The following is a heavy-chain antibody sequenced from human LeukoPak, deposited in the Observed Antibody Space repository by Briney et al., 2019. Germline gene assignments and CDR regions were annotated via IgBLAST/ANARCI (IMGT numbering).Heavy chain of an antibody. CDR3: ARAPGSSSWGYYYYYMDV. Sequence: GGSLRLSCAASGFTFSSYGMHWVRQAPGKGLEWVAFIRYDGSNKYYADSVKGRFTTSRDNSKNTLYLQMDSLRTEDTAVYYCARAPGSSSWGYYYYYMDVWGKGTTVTISS. J-gene: IGHJ6*03. D-gene: IGHD6-13*01. CDR1: GFTFSSYG. V-gene: IGHV3-30*02. CDR2: IRYDGSNK.